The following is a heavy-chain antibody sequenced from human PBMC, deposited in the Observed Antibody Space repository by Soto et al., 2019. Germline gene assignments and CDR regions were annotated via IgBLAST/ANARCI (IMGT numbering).Heavy chain of an antibody. CDR1: GFRFSNYG. D-gene: IGHD6-25*01. J-gene: IGHJ4*02. CDR2: IVADGTGL. CDR3: ARANDLPASGLDH. Sequence: QVQLVESGGGVVQPGRSLRLSCAASGFRFSNYGMHWVRQAPGKGLEWLAVIVADGTGLHYADSVRGRFTISRDNSKNTRYLQLNSLGADGTAIYFCARANDLPASGLDHWGQGTLVTVSS. V-gene: IGHV3-33*01.